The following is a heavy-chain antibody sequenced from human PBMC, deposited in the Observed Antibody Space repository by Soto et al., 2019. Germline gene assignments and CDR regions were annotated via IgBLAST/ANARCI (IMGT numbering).Heavy chain of an antibody. CDR2: IIPIFGTA. D-gene: IGHD3-22*01. J-gene: IGHJ5*02. CDR3: ARDPHISGYDSSGYDNWFDP. Sequence: GASVKVSCKASGGTFSSYAISWVRQAPGQGLEWMGGIIPIFGTANYAQKFQGRVTITADESTSTAYMELSSLRSEDTAVYYCARDPHISGYDSSGYDNWFDPWGQGTLVTVSS. V-gene: IGHV1-69*13. CDR1: GGTFSSYA.